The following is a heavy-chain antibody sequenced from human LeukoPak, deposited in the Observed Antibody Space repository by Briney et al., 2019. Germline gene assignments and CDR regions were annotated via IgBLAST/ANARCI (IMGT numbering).Heavy chain of an antibody. CDR2: INHSGST. CDR3: ARAGRISGYDWDFDY. Sequence: MTSETLSLTCTVSGGSISSYYWSWIRQPPGKGLEWNGEINHSGSTNYNPSLKSQVTISVDTSKNQFSLKLSSVTAADTAVYYCARAGRISGYDWDFDYWGQGTLVTVSS. CDR1: GGSISSYY. D-gene: IGHD5-12*01. J-gene: IGHJ4*02. V-gene: IGHV4-34*01.